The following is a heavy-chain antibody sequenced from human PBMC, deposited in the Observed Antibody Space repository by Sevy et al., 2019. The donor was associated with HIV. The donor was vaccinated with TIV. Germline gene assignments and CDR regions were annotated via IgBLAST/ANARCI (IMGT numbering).Heavy chain of an antibody. J-gene: IGHJ3*02. CDR3: AKEGDWGYCISTSCWGNAFDI. CDR1: GFTFSNYW. CDR2: IKQDASEI. V-gene: IGHV3-7*01. D-gene: IGHD2-2*01. Sequence: GGSLRLSCAASGFTFSNYWMTWVRQAPGKGLEWVAYIKQDASEIYYVDSVKGRFIISRDNAENSLYLQMNSLRAEDTAVYYCAKEGDWGYCISTSCWGNAFDIWGQGTMVTVSS.